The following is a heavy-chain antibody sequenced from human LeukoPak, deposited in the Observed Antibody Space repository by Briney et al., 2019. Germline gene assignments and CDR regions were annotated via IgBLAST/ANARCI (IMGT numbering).Heavy chain of an antibody. CDR3: ATEIPQISSGYAA. CDR1: GFTFNTYH. Sequence: GGSLRLSCAASGFTFNTYHMNWVRQAPGKGLEWVSYISSSSSTIYYADSVKGRFTISRDNAKNSLYLQMNSLRAEDTAVYYCATEIPQISSGYAAWGQGTLVTVSS. D-gene: IGHD5-12*01. CDR2: ISSSSSTI. J-gene: IGHJ4*02. V-gene: IGHV3-48*04.